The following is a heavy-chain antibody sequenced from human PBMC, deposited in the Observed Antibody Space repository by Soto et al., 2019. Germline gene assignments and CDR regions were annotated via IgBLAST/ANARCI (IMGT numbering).Heavy chain of an antibody. V-gene: IGHV4-39*01. CDR1: GRSISGSTYH. CDR2: IYYNGDS. J-gene: IGHJ5*02. CDR3: ARRERAAGTDWWFDP. Sequence: PSETLSLTCNVSGRSISGSTYHWGWIRQPPGKGLVWIGSIYYNGDSYYNPSLRSRVALSVDTSKNQFSLRLNSVTVADTAVYYCARRERAAGTDWWFDPWGQGTLVTVSS. D-gene: IGHD6-13*01.